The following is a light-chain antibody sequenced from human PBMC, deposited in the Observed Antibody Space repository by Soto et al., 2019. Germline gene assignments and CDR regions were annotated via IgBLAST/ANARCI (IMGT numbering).Light chain of an antibody. V-gene: IGKV3-20*01. J-gene: IGKJ2*01. Sequence: EIVLTQSPGTLSLSPGERATLSCRASQSVSSSYLACYQQKPCQAPRLLIYGASSRATGIPDRFSGSGSGTDLNLTISRLEPEDVAFDYCQHYGSTPPTYTFGQGTKLEIK. CDR2: GAS. CDR3: QHYGSTPPTYT. CDR1: QSVSSSY.